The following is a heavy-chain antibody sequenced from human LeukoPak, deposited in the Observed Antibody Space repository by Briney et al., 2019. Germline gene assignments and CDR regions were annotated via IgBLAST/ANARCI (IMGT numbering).Heavy chain of an antibody. CDR3: ARSPRRVEMATTHWFDP. V-gene: IGHV1-18*01. J-gene: IGHJ5*02. CDR2: ISAYNGNT. Sequence: ASVKASCKASGYTFTSYGISWVRQAPGQGLEWMGWISAYNGNTNYAQKLQGRVTMTTDTSTSTAYMELRSLRSDDTAVYYCARSPRRVEMATTHWFDPWGQGTLVTVSS. CDR1: GYTFTSYG. D-gene: IGHD5-24*01.